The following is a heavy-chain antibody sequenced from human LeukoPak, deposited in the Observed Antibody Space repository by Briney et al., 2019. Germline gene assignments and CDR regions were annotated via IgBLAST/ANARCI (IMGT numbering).Heavy chain of an antibody. D-gene: IGHD3-10*01. J-gene: IGHJ4*02. CDR1: GFTFSNYW. Sequence: GGSLRLSCAASGFTFSNYWMHWVRQAPGKGLVWVSRINSDGSSTSYADSVKGRFTISRDNAKNTLYLQMNSLRAEDTAVYYCAREGWDYYGSGSRFDYWAQGTLITVSS. CDR3: AREGWDYYGSGSRFDY. CDR2: INSDGSST. V-gene: IGHV3-74*01.